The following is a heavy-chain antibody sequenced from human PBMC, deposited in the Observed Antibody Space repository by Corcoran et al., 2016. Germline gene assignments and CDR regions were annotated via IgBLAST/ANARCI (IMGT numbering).Heavy chain of an antibody. CDR3: ARENIGVVPAARAPWFDP. Sequence: QVQLVQSGAEVKKPGASVKVSCKASGYPFTSYGISWVRQAPGQGLEWMGWISAYNGNTNYAQKLQGRVTMTTDTSTSTASMELRSLRSDDTAVYYCARENIGVVPAARAPWFDPWGQGTLVTVSS. V-gene: IGHV1-18*01. CDR1: GYPFTSYG. J-gene: IGHJ5*02. CDR2: ISAYNGNT. D-gene: IGHD2-2*01.